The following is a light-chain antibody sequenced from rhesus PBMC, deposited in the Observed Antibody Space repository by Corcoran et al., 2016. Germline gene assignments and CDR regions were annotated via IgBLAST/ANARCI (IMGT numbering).Light chain of an antibody. J-gene: IGKJ4*01. V-gene: IGKV4-1*01. CDR2: WAA. CDR1: QSPLYSSNNKDY. CDR3: QQYYSCPLT. Sequence: DIVMTQSPDSLAVSLGERVTITFKSSQSPLYSSNNKDYLAWYQQKPGQAPRLLIYWAATRESGVPTRFSGSGSGTDFAPTISGLQAEDGAIYYCQQYYSCPLTFGGGTKVEIK.